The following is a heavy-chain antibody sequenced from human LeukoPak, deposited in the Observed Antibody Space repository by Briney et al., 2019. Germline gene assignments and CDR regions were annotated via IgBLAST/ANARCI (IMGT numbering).Heavy chain of an antibody. CDR1: GFTFSDYY. Sequence: GSLRLSCAASGFTFSDYYMCWIRQAPGKGLEWVANIKQDGSEKYYVDSVKGRFTISRDNAKNSLYLQMNSLRAEDTAVYYCARRGADWGQGTLVTVSS. J-gene: IGHJ4*02. D-gene: IGHD3-10*01. V-gene: IGHV3-7*01. CDR3: ARRGAD. CDR2: IKQDGSEK.